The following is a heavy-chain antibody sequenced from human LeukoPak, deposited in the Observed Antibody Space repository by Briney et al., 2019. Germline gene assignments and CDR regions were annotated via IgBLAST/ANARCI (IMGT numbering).Heavy chain of an antibody. J-gene: IGHJ4*02. CDR3: ARDLGNTGWYTFDY. V-gene: IGHV6-1*01. D-gene: IGHD6-19*01. CDR2: TYYRSKLYN. CDR1: GDSLSSNNGA. Sequence: SQTLSLTCDISGDSLSSNNGAWNWVRQSPSRGLEWLGRTYYRSKLYNDYAGSLNGRITISPDTSKNQFSLHLNSVTPEDTAVYYCARDLGNTGWYTFDYWGQGILVTVSS.